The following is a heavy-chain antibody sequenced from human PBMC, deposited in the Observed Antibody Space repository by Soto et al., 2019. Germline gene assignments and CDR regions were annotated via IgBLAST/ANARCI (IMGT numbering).Heavy chain of an antibody. J-gene: IGHJ3*02. V-gene: IGHV4-4*07. CDR2: INSSGRT. CDR3: ARLHLPALRGAFDI. CDR1: GGSINNDY. Sequence: PSETLSLTCSVSGGSINNDYWTWIRQSADKGLEWIGRINSSGRTAYNPSPKSRVFMSLDTSKNQFSLTLISVTAADTASYYCARLHLPALRGAFDIWGRGTMVTVSS. D-gene: IGHD2-2*01.